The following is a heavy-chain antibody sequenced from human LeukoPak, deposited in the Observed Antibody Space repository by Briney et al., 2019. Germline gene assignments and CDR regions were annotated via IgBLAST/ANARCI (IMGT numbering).Heavy chain of an antibody. CDR3: ASQYGSRQFDS. D-gene: IGHD3-10*01. CDR1: GDSFSSNSAA. V-gene: IGHV6-1*01. J-gene: IGHJ4*02. CDR2: TYYRSKLYS. Sequence: SQTLSLTCAISGDSFSSNSAAWDWLRQSPSRGLEWLGRTYYRSKLYSDSAVSVKSLITINPDTSKNQFSLQLNSVTPEDTAVYYCASQYGSRQFDSWGQGTLVTVSS.